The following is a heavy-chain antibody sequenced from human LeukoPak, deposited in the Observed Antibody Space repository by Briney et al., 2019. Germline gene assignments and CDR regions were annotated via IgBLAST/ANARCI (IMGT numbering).Heavy chain of an antibody. V-gene: IGHV3-30*02. D-gene: IGHD3-10*01. CDR2: IRYDGSNK. J-gene: IGHJ4*02. Sequence: GGSLRLSCAASGFTFSSYGMHWVRQAPGKGLEGVAFIRYDGSNKYYADSVKGRFTISRDNSKNTLYLQMNSLRSEDTAVYYCNAWLGTFDYWGQGTLVTVSS. CDR3: NAWLGTFDY. CDR1: GFTFSSYG.